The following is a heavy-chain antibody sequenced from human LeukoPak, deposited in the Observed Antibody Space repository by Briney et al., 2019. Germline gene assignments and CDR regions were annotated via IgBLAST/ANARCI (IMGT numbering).Heavy chain of an antibody. V-gene: IGHV3-23*01. D-gene: IGHD2-2*01. J-gene: IGHJ4*02. CDR2: ISGSGGST. Sequence: GGTLRLSCAATGFTFSIYGMSWVRQAPGKGLEWVSSISGSGGSTYYADSVKGRFTISRDNSKNTLYLQMNSLRAEDTAVYYCARAIVVIPAAIRYWGQGTLVTVSS. CDR3: ARAIVVIPAAIRY. CDR1: GFTFSIYG.